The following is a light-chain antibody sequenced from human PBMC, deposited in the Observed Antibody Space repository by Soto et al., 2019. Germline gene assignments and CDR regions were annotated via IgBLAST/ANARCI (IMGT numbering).Light chain of an antibody. CDR3: QQYGSSPRT. V-gene: IGKV3-20*01. CDR2: GAS. J-gene: IGKJ1*01. Sequence: EIVLTQSPGTLSLSPGERATLSCRASQTVGRNYLAWYQQKPGQAPRLLIYGASYRATGIPDRFIGSGSGTDFTLTISRLEPEDFVVYYCQQYGSSPRTFGRRTKVEIK. CDR1: QTVGRNY.